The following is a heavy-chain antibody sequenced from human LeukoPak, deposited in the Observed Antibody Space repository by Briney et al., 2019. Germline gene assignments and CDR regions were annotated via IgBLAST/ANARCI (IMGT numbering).Heavy chain of an antibody. J-gene: IGHJ4*02. V-gene: IGHV3-7*01. CDR2: IKHDGSEE. CDR3: ARDLYYYDSSGYYRGLDY. D-gene: IGHD3-22*01. CDR1: GFTFNTYR. Sequence: GGSLRLSCAASGFTFNTYRMSWVRQAPGKGLEWVANIKHDGSEENYVDSVKGRFTISRDNAKGSLSLQMNSLRGEDTAVYYCARDLYYYDSSGYYRGLDYWGQGTLVTVSS.